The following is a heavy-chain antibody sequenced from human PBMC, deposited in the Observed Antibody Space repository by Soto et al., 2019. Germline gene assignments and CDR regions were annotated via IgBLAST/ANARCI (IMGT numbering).Heavy chain of an antibody. D-gene: IGHD5-12*01. V-gene: IGHV4-59*01. CDR1: GGSISSYY. Sequence: SETLSLTCTVSGGSISSYYWSWIRQPPGKGLEWIGYIYYSGSTNYNPSLKSRVIISVDTSKNQFSLKLSSVTAADTAVYYCARGNPTEGYSGYDFDYWGQGTLVTVSS. CDR2: IYYSGST. CDR3: ARGNPTEGYSGYDFDY. J-gene: IGHJ4*02.